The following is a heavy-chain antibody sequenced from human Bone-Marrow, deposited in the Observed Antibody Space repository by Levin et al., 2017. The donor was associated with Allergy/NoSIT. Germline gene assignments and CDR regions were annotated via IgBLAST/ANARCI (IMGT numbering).Heavy chain of an antibody. Sequence: AGGSLRLSCETSGFAFGSFGLDWVRQAPGKGLEWVAQISKDGFDKNYSDSVKGRFTISRDNSKNTLFLQMNSLRTDDTAVYFCARPNAYCSDNICYQHLYFDVWGRGTLVTVSS. CDR3: ARPNAYCSDNICYQHLYFDV. V-gene: IGHV3-30*03. CDR2: ISKDGFDK. CDR1: GFAFGSFG. D-gene: IGHD2-15*01. J-gene: IGHJ2*01.